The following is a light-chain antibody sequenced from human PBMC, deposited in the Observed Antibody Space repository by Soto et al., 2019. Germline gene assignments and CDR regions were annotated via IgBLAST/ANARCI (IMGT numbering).Light chain of an antibody. CDR1: QSIDSW. V-gene: IGKV1-5*03. J-gene: IGKJ1*01. Sequence: ESQMTQSPSTLSASVGDRATITCRASQSIDSWLAWYQHKPGKAPKLLIFKASTLETVLPSRFSGSGSETEFTLTISSLQPDDFANYYCQQYDTYWTFGQGTKVDIK. CDR3: QQYDTYWT. CDR2: KAS.